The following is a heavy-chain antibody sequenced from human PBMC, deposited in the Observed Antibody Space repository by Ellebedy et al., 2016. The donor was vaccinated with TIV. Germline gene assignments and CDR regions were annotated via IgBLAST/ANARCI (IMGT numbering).Heavy chain of an antibody. J-gene: IGHJ4*02. CDR2: IKSNTVGETR. CDR3: TTGSSRGY. Sequence: GESLKISCAASGFTFTDAWMTWVRQGPGKGLEWVGSIKSNTVGETRDYAAPVKVRFTISMDDAKRTLFLQMNSLNAEDTAVYYCTTGSSRGYWGQGTLVTVSS. V-gene: IGHV3-15*01. D-gene: IGHD6-13*01. CDR1: GFTFTDAW.